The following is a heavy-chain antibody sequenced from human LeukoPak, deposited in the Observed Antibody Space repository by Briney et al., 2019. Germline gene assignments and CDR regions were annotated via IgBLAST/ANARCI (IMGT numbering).Heavy chain of an antibody. Sequence: PSETLSLTCAVYGGSFSGYYWSWIRQPPGKGLEWIGEINHSGSTNYNPSLKSRVTISVDTSKNQFSLKLSSVTAADTAVYYCARRFQLFDGELFRYYYYMDVWGKGTTVTISS. CDR3: ARRFQLFDGELFRYYYYMDV. J-gene: IGHJ6*03. CDR2: INHSGST. V-gene: IGHV4-34*01. D-gene: IGHD3-10*01. CDR1: GGSFSGYY.